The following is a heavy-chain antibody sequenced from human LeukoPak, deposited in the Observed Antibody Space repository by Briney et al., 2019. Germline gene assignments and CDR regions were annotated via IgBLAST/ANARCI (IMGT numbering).Heavy chain of an antibody. Sequence: GASVKVSCKASGYTFTRYGIIWVRQAPGQGLEWMGWISGYNGNTNYAQKIQGRVTMTTDTSTSTAYMELRSLRSDDTAVYYCATEPFYGSGWYHPWGQGTLVTVSS. CDR3: ATEPFYGSGWYHP. J-gene: IGHJ5*02. CDR2: ISGYNGNT. D-gene: IGHD6-19*01. CDR1: GYTFTRYG. V-gene: IGHV1-18*01.